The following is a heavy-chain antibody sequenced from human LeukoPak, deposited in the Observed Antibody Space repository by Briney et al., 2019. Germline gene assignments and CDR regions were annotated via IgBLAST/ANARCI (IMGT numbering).Heavy chain of an antibody. V-gene: IGHV1-24*01. CDR1: GYTLTELS. CDR2: FDPEDGET. D-gene: IGHD4-23*01. CDR3: ATTTTVVTVFDY. Sequence: ASVKVSCKVSGYTLTELSMHWVRQAPGKGLEWMGGFDPEDGETIYAQKFQGRVTMTEDTSTDTAYMELSSLRSEDTAVYYCATTTTVVTVFDYWGQGTLVTVSS. J-gene: IGHJ4*02.